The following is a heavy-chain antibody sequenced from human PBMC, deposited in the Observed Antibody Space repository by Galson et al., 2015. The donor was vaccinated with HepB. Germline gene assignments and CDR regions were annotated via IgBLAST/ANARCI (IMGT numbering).Heavy chain of an antibody. CDR2: ISGSGGST. V-gene: IGHV3-23*01. J-gene: IGHJ6*03. D-gene: IGHD2-2*01. CDR3: AKLEGDCSSTSCCYYYYMDV. CDR1: GFTFSSYA. Sequence: SLRLSCAASGFTFSSYAMSWVRQAPGKGLEWVSAISGSGGSTYYADSVKGRFTISRDNSKNTLYLQMNSLRAEDTAVYYCAKLEGDCSSTSCCYYYYMDVWGKGTTVTVSS.